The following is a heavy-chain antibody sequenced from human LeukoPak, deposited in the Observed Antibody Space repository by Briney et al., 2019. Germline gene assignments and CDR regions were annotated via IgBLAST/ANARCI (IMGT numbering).Heavy chain of an antibody. CDR3: ARVNDDYSYGLDV. CDR2: IIPALGVT. Sequence: ASVKVSCKASGGTFSTFAITWVRQAPGQGLECLGRIIPALGVTKYTQKLQGRVTVTADKSTGTAYMELSSLRFEDTAIYYCARVNDDYSYGLDVWGQGTTVTVSS. J-gene: IGHJ6*02. V-gene: IGHV1-69*04. CDR1: GGTFSTFA. D-gene: IGHD1-1*01.